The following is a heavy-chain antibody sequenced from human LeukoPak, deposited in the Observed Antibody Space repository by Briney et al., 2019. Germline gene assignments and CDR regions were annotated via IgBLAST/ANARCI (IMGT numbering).Heavy chain of an antibody. CDR1: GFTFSDYY. CDR2: ISSSSSYT. CDR3: ARAPHYSNYGPYYYGMDV. D-gene: IGHD4-11*01. V-gene: IGHV3-11*06. Sequence: GGSLRLSCAASGFTFSDYYMSWTRQAPGKGLEWVSYISSSSSYTNYADSVKGRFTISRDNAKNSLYLQMNSLRAEDTAVYYCARAPHYSNYGPYYYGMDVRGQGTTVTVSS. J-gene: IGHJ6*02.